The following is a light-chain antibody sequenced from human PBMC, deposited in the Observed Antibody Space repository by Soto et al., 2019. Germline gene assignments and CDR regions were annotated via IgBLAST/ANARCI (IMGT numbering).Light chain of an antibody. CDR1: QSISRW. Sequence: DIQMTQSPSSVTASVGDRVTITCRASQSISRWLAWYQQKPGKAPKLLIHDASSLQSGVPSRFSGSGSGTEFTLTISSLQPDDFATYYCQQHQSYWSFGQGTKVDIK. CDR2: DAS. V-gene: IGKV1-5*01. J-gene: IGKJ1*01. CDR3: QQHQSYWS.